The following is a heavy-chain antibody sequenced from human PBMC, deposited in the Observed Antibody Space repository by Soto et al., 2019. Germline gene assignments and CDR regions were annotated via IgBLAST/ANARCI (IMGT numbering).Heavy chain of an antibody. J-gene: IGHJ4*02. CDR2: IRASGTST. CDR3: AKEWSDARTREKCGLVDY. CDR1: GFTFSSYA. V-gene: IGHV3-23*01. Sequence: EVQLLESGGGLVQPGGSLRLSCAASGFTFSSYAVAWVRQAPGKGLEWVSTIRASGTSTFYADSVEGRFAISRDNSRNRLYLQMNSLRAEVTAVYYCAKEWSDARTREKCGLVDYWGQGALVTVSS. D-gene: IGHD2-8*01.